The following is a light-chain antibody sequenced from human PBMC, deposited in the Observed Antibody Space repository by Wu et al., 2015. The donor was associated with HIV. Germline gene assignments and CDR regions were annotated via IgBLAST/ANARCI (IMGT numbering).Light chain of an antibody. CDR3: QQHANWPLT. Sequence: EIVLTQSPGTLSLSPGDRATLSCRASQSVGSNHLAWYQQKRGQAPRLLIFDASNRATGIADRFSGSGSGADFTLTISRLEPEDFAVYYCQQHANWPLTFGQGTRLEIK. J-gene: IGKJ5*01. V-gene: IGKV3D-20*02. CDR2: DAS. CDR1: QSVGSNH.